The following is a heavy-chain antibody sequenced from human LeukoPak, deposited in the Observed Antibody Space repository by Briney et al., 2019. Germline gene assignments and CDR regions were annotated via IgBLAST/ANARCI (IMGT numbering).Heavy chain of an antibody. CDR2: LKRNGGST. Sequence: RTGGSLRLSCAASGFTFDDYGMAWVRQAPGKGLEWVSGLKRNGGSTGYAESVKGRFTISRDNTKNSLYLQMNSLRAEDTALYYCASGLGYGDYAFDFWGQGTQVTVSS. CDR1: GFTFDDYG. D-gene: IGHD4-17*01. J-gene: IGHJ4*02. CDR3: ASGLGYGDYAFDF. V-gene: IGHV3-20*04.